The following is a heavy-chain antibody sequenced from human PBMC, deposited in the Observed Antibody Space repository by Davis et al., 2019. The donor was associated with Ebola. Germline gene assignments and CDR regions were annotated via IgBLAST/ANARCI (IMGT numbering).Heavy chain of an antibody. V-gene: IGHV4-61*01. CDR1: GGSVSSGSYY. J-gene: IGHJ4*02. CDR3: ARARRYYDSSGYYSW. D-gene: IGHD3-22*01. Sequence: MPSETLSLTCTVSGGSVSSGSYYWSWIRQPPGKGLEWIGYIYYSGSTNYNPSLKSRVTISVDTSKNQFSLKLSSVTAADTVVYYCARARRYYDSSGYYSWWGQGTLVTVSS. CDR2: IYYSGST.